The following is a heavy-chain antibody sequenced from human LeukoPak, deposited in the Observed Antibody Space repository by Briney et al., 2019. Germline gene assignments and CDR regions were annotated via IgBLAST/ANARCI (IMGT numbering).Heavy chain of an antibody. CDR1: GGSISSYY. D-gene: IGHD3-10*01. CDR2: TYYSGST. CDR3: ARVSGSNSGLWFGELFFDY. V-gene: IGHV4-59*01. Sequence: SETLSLTCTVSGGSISSYYWSWIRQPPGKGLEWIGYTYYSGSTNYNPSLKSRVTISVDTSKNQFSLKLSSVTAADTAVYYCARVSGSNSGLWFGELFFDYWGQGTLVTVSS. J-gene: IGHJ4*02.